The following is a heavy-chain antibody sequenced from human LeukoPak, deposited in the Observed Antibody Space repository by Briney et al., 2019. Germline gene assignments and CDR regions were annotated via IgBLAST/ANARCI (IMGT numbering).Heavy chain of an antibody. Sequence: GRSLRFSCAASGFTFSSYAMHWVRQAPGKGLEWVALIWYDGNKKYFEDSVKGRFTISRDNSKNTLYLQMNSLRAEDTAVYYCARDRGYDPHYYFDYWGQGTLVTVSS. D-gene: IGHD5-12*01. V-gene: IGHV3-33*01. CDR3: ARDRGYDPHYYFDY. J-gene: IGHJ4*02. CDR1: GFTFSSYA. CDR2: IWYDGNKK.